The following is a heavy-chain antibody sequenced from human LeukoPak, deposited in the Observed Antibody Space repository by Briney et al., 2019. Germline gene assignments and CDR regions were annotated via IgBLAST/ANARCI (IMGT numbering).Heavy chain of an antibody. CDR1: GFTFSSYS. D-gene: IGHD3-10*01. CDR2: ISSSSSYI. J-gene: IGHJ4*02. V-gene: IGHV3-21*01. CDR3: AKEIYYGSRSPLSY. Sequence: PGGSLRLSCAASGFTFSSYSMNWVRQAPGKGLEWVSSISSSSSYIYYADSVKGRFTISRDNSKNTLYLQMNSLRAEDTAVYYCAKEIYYGSRSPLSYWGQGTLVTVSS.